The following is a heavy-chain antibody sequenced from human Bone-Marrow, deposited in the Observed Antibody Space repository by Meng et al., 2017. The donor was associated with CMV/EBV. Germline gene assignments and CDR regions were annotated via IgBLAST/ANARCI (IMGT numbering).Heavy chain of an antibody. Sequence: GESLKISCAASGFTFSSYGMHWVRQAPGKGLEWVAFIRYDGSNKYYADSVKGRFTISRDNSKNTLYLQMNSLRAEDTAVYYCAKDYGSGSWYLDYWGQGTLVTVSS. V-gene: IGHV3-30*02. CDR3: AKDYGSGSWYLDY. D-gene: IGHD3-10*01. CDR1: GFTFSSYG. CDR2: IRYDGSNK. J-gene: IGHJ4*02.